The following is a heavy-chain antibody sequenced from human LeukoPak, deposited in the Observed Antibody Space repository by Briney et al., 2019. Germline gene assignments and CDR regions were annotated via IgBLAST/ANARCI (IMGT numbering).Heavy chain of an antibody. CDR1: GFTFSSYG. V-gene: IGHV3-30*03. J-gene: IGHJ4*02. Sequence: GGSLRLSCAASGFTFSSYGMHWVRQAPGKGLEWVAVISYDGSNKYYADSVKGRFTISRDNSKNTLYLQMNSLRAEDTAVYYCASDSSSVSLNDYWGQGTLVTVSS. D-gene: IGHD6-13*01. CDR3: ASDSSSVSLNDY. CDR2: ISYDGSNK.